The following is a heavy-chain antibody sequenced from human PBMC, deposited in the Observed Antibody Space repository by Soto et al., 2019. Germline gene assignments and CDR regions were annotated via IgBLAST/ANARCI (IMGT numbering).Heavy chain of an antibody. V-gene: IGHV3-7*01. CDR2: IKQDGSEK. CDR3: ASNFRLGYCTNGVCYPSYV. Sequence: QRLSCAASGFTFSSYWMSWVRQAPGKGLEWVANIKQDGSEKYYVDSVKGRFTISRDNAKNSLYLQMNSLRAEDTAVYYCASNFRLGYCTNGVCYPSYVWGQGTLVTVSS. CDR1: GFTFSSYW. D-gene: IGHD2-8*01. J-gene: IGHJ4*02.